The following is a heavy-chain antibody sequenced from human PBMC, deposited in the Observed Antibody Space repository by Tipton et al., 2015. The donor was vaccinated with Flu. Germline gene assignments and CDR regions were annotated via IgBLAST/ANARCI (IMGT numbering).Heavy chain of an antibody. CDR1: GYTFTNYG. D-gene: IGHD2-8*02. Sequence: QLVQFGAEVKKPGASVKVSCKASGYTFTNYGLSWVRQAPGQGLEWMAWISGHNGDTNYAQKFQGRVTMTTDTSTSTVYMELRSLTSDDTAVYYCARDWDRVTLVQYHGMDVWGQGTTVTVS. V-gene: IGHV1-18*01. CDR2: ISGHNGDT. CDR3: ARDWDRVTLVQYHGMDV. J-gene: IGHJ6*02.